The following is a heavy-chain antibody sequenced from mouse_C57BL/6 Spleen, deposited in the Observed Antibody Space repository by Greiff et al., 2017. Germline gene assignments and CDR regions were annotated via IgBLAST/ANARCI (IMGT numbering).Heavy chain of an antibody. V-gene: IGHV1-42*01. D-gene: IGHD1-1*01. J-gene: IGHJ4*01. Sequence: DVQLQESGPELVKPGASVKISCKASGYSFTGYYMNWVKQSPEKSLEWIGEINPSTGGTTYNQKFKAKATLTVDKSSSTAYMQLKSLTSEDSAVYYCARYYYGSLYAMDYWGQGTSVTVSS. CDR2: INPSTGGT. CDR3: ARYYYGSLYAMDY. CDR1: GYSFTGYY.